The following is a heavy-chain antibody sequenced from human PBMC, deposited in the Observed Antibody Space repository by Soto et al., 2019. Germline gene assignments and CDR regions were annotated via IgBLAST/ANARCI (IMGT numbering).Heavy chain of an antibody. J-gene: IGHJ6*02. D-gene: IGHD3-3*01. V-gene: IGHV3-30*18. CDR3: AKDGKRDYDFWSGYLHYYYYGMDV. CDR2: ISYDGRNK. Sequence: GSLRLSCAASGFTFSSYGMHWVRQAPGKGLEWVAVISYDGRNKYYADSVKGRFTISRDNSKNTLYLQMNSLRAEDTAVYYCAKDGKRDYDFWSGYLHYYYYGMDVWGQGTTVTVS. CDR1: GFTFSSYG.